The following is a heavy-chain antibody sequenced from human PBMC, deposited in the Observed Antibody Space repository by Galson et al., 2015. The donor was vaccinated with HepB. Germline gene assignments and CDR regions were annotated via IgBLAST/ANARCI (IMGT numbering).Heavy chain of an antibody. CDR3: AKDIGNSTLAQTSFKFYFYGMDV. CDR1: GFTFDDYA. J-gene: IGHJ6*02. V-gene: IGHV3-9*01. CDR2: ISWNSGTI. Sequence: ALRLSCAASGFTFDDYAMQWVRQVPGKGLEWVSGISWNSGTIAYAESVKGRCTISRDNAKKLVYLEMNSLRPDDTALYYCAKDIGNSTLAQTSFKFYFYGMDVWGQGTTVTVSS. D-gene: IGHD1-14*01.